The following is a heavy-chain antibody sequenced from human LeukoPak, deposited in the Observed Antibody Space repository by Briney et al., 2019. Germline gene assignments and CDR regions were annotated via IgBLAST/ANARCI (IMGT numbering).Heavy chain of an antibody. J-gene: IGHJ4*02. D-gene: IGHD1-26*01. CDR2: INHSGST. CDR3: ASRGSPTSRPPKYYFDY. CDR1: NGSISGYY. V-gene: IGHV4-34*01. Sequence: KPSETLSLTCIVSNGSISGYYWSWIRQPPGKGLEWIGEINHSGSTNYNPSLKSRVTISVDTSKNQFSLKLSSVTAADTAVYYCASRGSPTSRPPKYYFDYWGQGTLVTVSS.